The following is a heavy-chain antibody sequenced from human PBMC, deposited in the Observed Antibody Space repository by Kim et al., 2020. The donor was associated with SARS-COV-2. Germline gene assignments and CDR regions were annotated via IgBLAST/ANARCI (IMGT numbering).Heavy chain of an antibody. CDR2: ISYDGSNK. Sequence: GGSLRLSCAASGFTFSSYAMHWVRQAPGKGLEWVAVISYDGSNKYYADSVKGRFTISRDNSKNTLYLQMNSLRAEDTAVYYCARDRDGQISHYDYWGQGT. CDR1: GFTFSSYA. V-gene: IGHV3-30*04. CDR3: ARDRDGQISHYDY. J-gene: IGHJ4*02. D-gene: IGHD3-16*01.